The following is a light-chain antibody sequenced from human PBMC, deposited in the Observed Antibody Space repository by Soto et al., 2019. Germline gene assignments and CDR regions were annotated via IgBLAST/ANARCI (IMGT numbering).Light chain of an antibody. CDR1: SSNIGSNY. CDR2: RNN. CDR3: AAWDGSLSGLV. Sequence: QSVLTQPPSASGTPGQRVTISCSGSSSNIGSNYVYWYQQLPGTAPKLLIYRNNQRPSGVPDRFSGSKSGTSASLAIGGLRSEDEADYYCAAWDGSLSGLVFGGGTKLTVL. J-gene: IGLJ2*01. V-gene: IGLV1-47*01.